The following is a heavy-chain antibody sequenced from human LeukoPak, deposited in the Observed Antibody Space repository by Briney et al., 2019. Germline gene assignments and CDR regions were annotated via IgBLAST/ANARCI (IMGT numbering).Heavy chain of an antibody. J-gene: IGHJ3*02. CDR3: AKDRLRPDYDFWSGYAFDI. V-gene: IGHV3-7*01. CDR1: GFTFSSYW. D-gene: IGHD3-3*01. CDR2: IKQDGSEK. Sequence: PGGSLRLSCAASGFTFSSYWMSWVRQAPGKGLEWVANIKQDGSEKYYVDSVKGRFTISRDNSKNTLYLQMNSLRAEDTAVYYCAKDRLRPDYDFWSGYAFDIWGQGTMVTVSS.